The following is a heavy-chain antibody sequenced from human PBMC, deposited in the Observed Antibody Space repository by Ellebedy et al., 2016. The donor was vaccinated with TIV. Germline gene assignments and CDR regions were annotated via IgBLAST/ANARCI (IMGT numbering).Heavy chain of an antibody. Sequence: SETLSLTXTVSGGSISSYYWSWIRQPPGKGLEWIGYIHYSGSTNYNPSLKSRVTISVDTSKNQFSLKLSSVTAADTAVYYCAREVGVDSIAAAGVYDYWGQGTLVTVSS. V-gene: IGHV4-59*01. CDR3: AREVGVDSIAAAGVYDY. D-gene: IGHD6-13*01. CDR2: IHYSGST. CDR1: GGSISSYY. J-gene: IGHJ4*02.